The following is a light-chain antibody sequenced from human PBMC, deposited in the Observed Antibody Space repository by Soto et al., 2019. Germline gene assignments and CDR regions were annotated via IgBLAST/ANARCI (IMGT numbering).Light chain of an antibody. J-gene: IGKJ1*01. CDR3: QQYDNWPPWT. V-gene: IGKV3-15*01. Sequence: EIVLTQSPGTLSLSPGERATLSCRASQSVGKYLAWYQQKPGQAPRLLIYGASTRATAIPARFSGSGSGTEFTLTISSLQSEDFAVYYCQQYDNWPPWTFGQGTKVDI. CDR1: QSVGKY. CDR2: GAS.